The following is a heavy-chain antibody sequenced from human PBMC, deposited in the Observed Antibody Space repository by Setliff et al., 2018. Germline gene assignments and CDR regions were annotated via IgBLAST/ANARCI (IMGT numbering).Heavy chain of an antibody. D-gene: IGHD5-18*01. V-gene: IGHV4-59*02. Sequence: SETLSLTCTVSGGSVSPYFWSWIRQPPGKGLQWIGYIYHNGNTNFNPSLKSRVNMSTDTSKNQFALNLKSVTAADTAVYYCARDRTAYSYGLDVWGQGTTVTVSS. CDR3: ARDRTAYSYGLDV. CDR1: GGSVSPYF. J-gene: IGHJ6*02. CDR2: IYHNGNT.